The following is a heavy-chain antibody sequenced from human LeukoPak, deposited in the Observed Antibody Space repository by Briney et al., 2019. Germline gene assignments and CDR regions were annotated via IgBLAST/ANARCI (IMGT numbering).Heavy chain of an antibody. D-gene: IGHD6-19*01. CDR1: GFTFSSYG. J-gene: IGHJ4*02. Sequence: PGGSLRLSCAASGFTFSSYGMHWVRQAPVKGLEWVAFIRYDGSNKYYADSVKGRFTISRDNSKNTLYLQMNSMRAEDTAVYYFAKDQGSSGWCIEYWGQGTLVTVSS. CDR3: AKDQGSSGWCIEY. V-gene: IGHV3-30*02. CDR2: IRYDGSNK.